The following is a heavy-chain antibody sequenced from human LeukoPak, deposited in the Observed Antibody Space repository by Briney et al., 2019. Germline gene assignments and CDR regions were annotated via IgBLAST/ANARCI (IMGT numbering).Heavy chain of an antibody. D-gene: IGHD3-10*01. Sequence: GASVKVSCKASGYTFTSYGISWVRQAPGQGLEWMGWISAYNGNTNYAQKLQGRVTMTTDTSTSTAYMELRSLRSDDTAVYYCARDSRLMVRGVIINGNWFDPWGQGTLVTVSS. CDR3: ARDSRLMVRGVIINGNWFDP. J-gene: IGHJ5*02. CDR1: GYTFTSYG. V-gene: IGHV1-18*01. CDR2: ISAYNGNT.